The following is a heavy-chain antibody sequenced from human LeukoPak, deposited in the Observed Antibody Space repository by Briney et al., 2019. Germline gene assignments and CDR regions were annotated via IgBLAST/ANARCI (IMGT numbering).Heavy chain of an antibody. CDR2: ISTSSSYI. V-gene: IGHV3-21*01. CDR1: GFTFNRYN. CDR3: ATLGYYFDY. Sequence: GGSLRLSCAASGFTFNRYNMNWVRRAPGKGLEWVSSISTSSSYIYYADSVKGRFTISRDNAKNSLYLQMNSLRAEDTAVYYCATLGYYFDYWGQGTLVTVSS. D-gene: IGHD2-15*01. J-gene: IGHJ4*02.